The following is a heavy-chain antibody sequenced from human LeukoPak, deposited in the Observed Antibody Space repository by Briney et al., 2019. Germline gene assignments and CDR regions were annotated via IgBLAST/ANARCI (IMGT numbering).Heavy chain of an antibody. CDR1: GFTFSNAW. CDR2: IKSKTDGGPT. Sequence: PGGSLRLSCAASGFTFSNAWMSWVRQAPGKGLEWVGRIKSKTDGGPTDYAAPVKGRFTISRDDSKNTLYLQMNSLKTEDTAVYYCTTEYYYDSSGYYDPGYWGQGTLVTVSS. CDR3: TTEYYYDSSGYYDPGY. J-gene: IGHJ4*02. V-gene: IGHV3-15*01. D-gene: IGHD3-22*01.